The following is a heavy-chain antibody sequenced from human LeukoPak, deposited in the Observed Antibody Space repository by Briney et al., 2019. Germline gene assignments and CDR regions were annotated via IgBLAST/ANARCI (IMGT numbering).Heavy chain of an antibody. CDR3: AKDLERHIVVVTASAVDY. V-gene: IGHV3-30*02. D-gene: IGHD2-21*02. J-gene: IGHJ4*02. CDR1: GFTFSSYG. CDR2: IRYDGSNK. Sequence: GGSLRLSCAASGFTFSSYGMHWVRQAPGKGLEWVAFIRYDGSNKYYADSVKGRFTISRDISKNTLYLQMNSLRAEDTAVYYCAKDLERHIVVVTASAVDYWGQGTLVTVSS.